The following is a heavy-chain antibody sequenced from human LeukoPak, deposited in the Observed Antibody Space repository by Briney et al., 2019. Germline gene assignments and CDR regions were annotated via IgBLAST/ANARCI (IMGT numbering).Heavy chain of an antibody. CDR2: ISAYNGNT. V-gene: IGHV1-18*01. Sequence: GASVKVSCKASGYTFTSYGISWVQQAPGQGLEWMGWISAYNGNTNYAQKLQGRVTMTTDTSTSTAYMELRSLRSDDTAVYYCAREHRIVVVPAADYRGQGTLVTVSS. CDR3: AREHRIVVVPAADY. J-gene: IGHJ4*02. CDR1: GYTFTSYG. D-gene: IGHD2-2*01.